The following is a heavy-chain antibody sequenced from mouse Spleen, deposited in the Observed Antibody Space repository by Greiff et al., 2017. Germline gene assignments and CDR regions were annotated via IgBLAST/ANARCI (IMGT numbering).Heavy chain of an antibody. D-gene: IGHD1-1*01. Sequence: VHLVESGAELVKPGASVKISCKASGYAFSSYWVNWVKQRPGKGLEWIGQIYPGDGDTNYNGKFKGKATLTADKSSSTAYMQLSSLTSEDSAVYFCARGIYYYGSSYFDYWGQGTTLTVSS. CDR3: ARGIYYYGSSYFDY. J-gene: IGHJ2*01. V-gene: IGHV1-80*01. CDR1: GYAFSSYW. CDR2: IYPGDGDT.